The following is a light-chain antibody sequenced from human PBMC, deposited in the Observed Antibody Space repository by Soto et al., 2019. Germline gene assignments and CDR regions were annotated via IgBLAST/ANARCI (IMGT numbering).Light chain of an antibody. CDR1: QSISSW. V-gene: IGKV1-5*01. CDR3: QQYNSYPET. J-gene: IGKJ1*01. Sequence: DIQITPSPSPPVAFLGGRVNNPCRASQSISSWLAWYQQKPGKAPKLLIYDASSLESGVPSRFSSSGSGTEFTLTISSLQPDDFATYYCQQYNSYPETFGQGTKVDIK. CDR2: DAS.